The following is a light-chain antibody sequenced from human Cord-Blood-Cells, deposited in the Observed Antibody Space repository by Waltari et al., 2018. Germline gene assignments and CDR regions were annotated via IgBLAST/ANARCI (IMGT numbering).Light chain of an antibody. J-gene: IGKJ5*01. CDR1: QVISNY. CDR2: AAS. V-gene: IGKV1-16*02. CDR3: QPYNSYPIP. Sequence: DIQMTQSPSSLSASVGDRVTSTCRAIQVISNYLAWFQQKPGTAPKSLLYAASSWQSGVTSQFTRSGSGTAFTLCISSTQPPALATYSCQPYNSYPIPCCQGTRLELK.